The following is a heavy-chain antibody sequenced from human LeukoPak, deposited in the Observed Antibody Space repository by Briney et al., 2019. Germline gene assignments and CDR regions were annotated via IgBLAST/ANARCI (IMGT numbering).Heavy chain of an antibody. J-gene: IGHJ4*02. CDR2: INHSGST. CDR1: GGSFSGYY. Sequence: SETLSLTCAVYGGSFSGYYWSWIRQPPGKGLEWIGEINHSGSTNYNPSLKSRVTISVDTSKNQFSLKLSSVTAADTAVYYCARGTGYYFDYWGQGTLVTVSS. CDR3: ARGTGYYFDY. V-gene: IGHV4-34*01.